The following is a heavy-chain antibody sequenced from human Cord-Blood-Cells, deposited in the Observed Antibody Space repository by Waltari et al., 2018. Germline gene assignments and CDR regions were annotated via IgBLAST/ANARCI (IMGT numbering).Heavy chain of an antibody. J-gene: IGHJ4*02. CDR2: LWYDGSNK. Sequence: LTCAASGFTFSSYGMHWVRQAPGKGLEWVAVLWYDGSNKYYADSVKGRFTISRDNSKNTLYLQMNSLRAEDTAVYYCARDYSNYEDYWGQGTLVTVSS. CDR1: GFTFSSYG. CDR3: ARDYSNYEDY. D-gene: IGHD4-4*01. V-gene: IGHV3-33*01.